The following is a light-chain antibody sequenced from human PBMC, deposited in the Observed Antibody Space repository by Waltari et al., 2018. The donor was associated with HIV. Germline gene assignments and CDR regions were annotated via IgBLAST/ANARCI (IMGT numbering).Light chain of an antibody. CDR2: DAS. V-gene: IGKV1-33*01. J-gene: IGKJ2*01. Sequence: DIQMTQSPPSLPASVGDRVTISCQASQDITYYLNWYQVKPGRAPKLLIYDASYLETGVPARFSGSRSGTDFTFTISSLQPEDIATYYCQKYRAVPYTFGQGTKLEI. CDR3: QKYRAVPYT. CDR1: QDITYY.